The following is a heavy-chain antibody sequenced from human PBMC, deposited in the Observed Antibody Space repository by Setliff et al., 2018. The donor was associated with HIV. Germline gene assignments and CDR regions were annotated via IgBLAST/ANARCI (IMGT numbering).Heavy chain of an antibody. D-gene: IGHD2-8*01. J-gene: IGHJ4*02. CDR3: ATEMMYAQGSFDY. CDR1: DYTFTTYW. V-gene: IGHV5-51*01. CDR2: IYPDDSNI. Sequence: PGESLKISCQAVDYTFTTYWIGWVRQMPGEGLEWMGIIYPDDSNIRYNPSFQSRVTISADKSITTAYLEIHNLKASDTATYYCATEMMYAQGSFDYWGQGTLVTVSS.